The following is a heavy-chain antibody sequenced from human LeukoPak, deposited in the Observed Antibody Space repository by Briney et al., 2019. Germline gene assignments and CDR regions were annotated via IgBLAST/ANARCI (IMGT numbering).Heavy chain of an antibody. CDR3: ARGQDPFKTGY. J-gene: IGHJ4*02. CDR2: IHHSWTT. Sequence: SSETLSLTCSVSGGSLTITSYYWTWIRHHPEKGLEWIGYIHHSWTTYYNPSLQSRVTISLDTSQNLFSLKLTSVTAADTAMYYCARGQDPFKTGYWGQGTLVTVSS. D-gene: IGHD1-1*01. V-gene: IGHV4-31*03. CDR1: GGSLTITSYY.